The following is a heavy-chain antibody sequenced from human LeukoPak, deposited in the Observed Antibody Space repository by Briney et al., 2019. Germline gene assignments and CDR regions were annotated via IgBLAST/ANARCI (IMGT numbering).Heavy chain of an antibody. J-gene: IGHJ6*02. Sequence: GASVKVSCKASGYTFTSYYMHWVRQAPGKGRVWVGGFDPEDGETIYAQKFPGRVTMTEATSTDTAYMELTSLRSDDTAFYYCATDPGETVPAAKGPRGDYCYGMDVWGQGTTVTVSS. V-gene: IGHV1-24*01. CDR2: FDPEDGET. D-gene: IGHD2-2*01. CDR3: ATDPGETVPAAKGPRGDYCYGMDV. CDR1: GYTFTSYY.